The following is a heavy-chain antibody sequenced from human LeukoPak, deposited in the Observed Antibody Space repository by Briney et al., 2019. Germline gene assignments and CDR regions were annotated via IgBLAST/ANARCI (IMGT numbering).Heavy chain of an antibody. D-gene: IGHD6-19*01. Sequence: SETLSLTRTVSGGSISSYYWSWIRQPPGKGLEWIGYIYTSGSTNYNPSLKSRVTISVDTSKNQFSLKLSSVTAADTAVYYCARHHRYSSGWYYFDYWGQGTLVTVSS. CDR2: IYTSGST. CDR1: GGSISSYY. V-gene: IGHV4-4*09. CDR3: ARHHRYSSGWYYFDY. J-gene: IGHJ4*02.